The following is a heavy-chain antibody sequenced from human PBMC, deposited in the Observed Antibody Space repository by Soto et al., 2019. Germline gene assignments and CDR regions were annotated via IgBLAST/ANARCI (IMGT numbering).Heavy chain of an antibody. CDR2: ISYDGSNK. D-gene: IGHD3-10*01. V-gene: IGHV3-30*18. Sequence: QVQLVESGGGVVQPGRSLRLSCAASGFTFSSYGMHWVRQAPGKGLEWVAVISYDGSNKYYADSVKGRFTISRDNSKNTLYLQMNSLRAEDTAVYYCAKGITGIVVRAGFDPWGQGTLVTVSS. CDR3: AKGITGIVVRAGFDP. CDR1: GFTFSSYG. J-gene: IGHJ5*02.